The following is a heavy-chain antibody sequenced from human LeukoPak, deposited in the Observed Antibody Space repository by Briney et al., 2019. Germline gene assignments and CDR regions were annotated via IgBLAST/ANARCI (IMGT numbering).Heavy chain of an antibody. D-gene: IGHD2-2*01. CDR1: GFTFSSYS. Sequence: GGSLRLSCAASGFTFSSYSMNWVRQAPGKGLEWVSSISSSSSYIYYADSVKGRFTISRDNAKNSLYLQMNSLRAEDTAVYYCARAQTYRIVVVPAAIRDAFDIWGQGTMVTVSS. CDR2: ISSSSSYI. J-gene: IGHJ3*02. CDR3: ARAQTYRIVVVPAAIRDAFDI. V-gene: IGHV3-21*01.